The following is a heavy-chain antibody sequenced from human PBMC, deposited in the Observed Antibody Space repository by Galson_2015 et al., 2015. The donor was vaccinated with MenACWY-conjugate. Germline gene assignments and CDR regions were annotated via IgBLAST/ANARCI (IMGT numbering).Heavy chain of an antibody. CDR3: AKDAQWSFEI. CDR1: GFTFSRNG. V-gene: IGHV3-30*02. Sequence: FLRLSCAASGFTFSRNGMHWVRQSPGKGLEWVAWIRDIGNDKSYADSVTGRFTISRDNSKSTVSLQMNNLRAEDTAEYYCAKDAQWSFEIWGQGTMVTVSS. J-gene: IGHJ3*02. D-gene: IGHD6-19*01. CDR2: IRDIGNDK.